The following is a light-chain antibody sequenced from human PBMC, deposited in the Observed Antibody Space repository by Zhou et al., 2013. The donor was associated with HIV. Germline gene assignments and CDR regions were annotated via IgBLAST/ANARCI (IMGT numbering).Light chain of an antibody. V-gene: IGKV3D-15*01. CDR3: QQYGNSPQT. J-gene: IGKJ3*01. Sequence: EIVMTQSPATLSVSPGERATLSCRASQSVSSNLAWYQQKPGQAPSLLIYGSTTRATGIPDRFSGSGSGTDFTLTISRLEPEDFAVFYCQQYGNSPQTFGPGTKVDIK. CDR1: QSVSSN. CDR2: GST.